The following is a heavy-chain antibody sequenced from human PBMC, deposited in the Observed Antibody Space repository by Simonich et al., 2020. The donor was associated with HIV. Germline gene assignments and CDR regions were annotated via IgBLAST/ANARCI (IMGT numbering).Heavy chain of an antibody. CDR3: ASTSGVWFGEGWYFDL. J-gene: IGHJ2*01. CDR2: MNAGNGNT. D-gene: IGHD3-10*01. CDR1: GYTFTNYA. Sequence: QVHLVQSGAEVKKPGASLKASCKASGYTFTNYAIHWVRQAPGQRLEWMGGMNAGNGNTNYAQKVQGRVTRTTDTSTSTVYMELGSLRFDDPAVYYCASTSGVWFGEGWYFDLWGRGTLVTVSS. V-gene: IGHV1-3*01.